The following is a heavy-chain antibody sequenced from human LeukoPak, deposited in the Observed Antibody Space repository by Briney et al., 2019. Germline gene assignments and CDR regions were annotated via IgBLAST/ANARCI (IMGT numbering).Heavy chain of an antibody. CDR1: GGSFSGYY. CDR2: INHSGST. V-gene: IGHV4-34*01. J-gene: IGHJ6*03. Sequence: ETLSLTCAVYGGSFSGYYWSWIRQPPGKGREWIGVINHSGSTNYTPSLKSRVTISVDTSKNQFSLKLSSVTAADTAVYYCARHANLLGFGELVGTSYYYYYMDVWGKGTTATISS. CDR3: ARHANLLGFGELVGTSYYYYYMDV. D-gene: IGHD3-10*01.